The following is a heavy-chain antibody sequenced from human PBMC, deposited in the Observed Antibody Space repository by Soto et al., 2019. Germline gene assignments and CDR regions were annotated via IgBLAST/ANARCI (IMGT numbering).Heavy chain of an antibody. Sequence: QPGVSLRLSCAASGFTFYNYAMHWVRQVPGKAPEWVSGISWHGGTTGYADSVKGRFTISRDSARNSLYLQMNTLRPEDTALEYCAKDVRDLWWGGGYFENWGQGT. CDR3: AKDVRDLWWGGGYFEN. CDR2: ISWHGGTT. CDR1: GFTFYNYA. D-gene: IGHD2-8*01. J-gene: IGHJ4*02. V-gene: IGHV3-9*01.